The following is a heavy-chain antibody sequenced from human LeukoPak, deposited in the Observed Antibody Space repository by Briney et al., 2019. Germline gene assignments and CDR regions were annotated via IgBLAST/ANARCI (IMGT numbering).Heavy chain of an antibody. CDR2: ISNNGGST. V-gene: IGHV3-23*01. CDR1: GFTFSNYA. CDR3: ASYYGSSGFYTHFDY. D-gene: IGHD3-22*01. J-gene: IGHJ4*02. Sequence: GGSLRLSCAASGFTFSNYAMSWVRQAPGKGLEWVSTISNNGGSTYYADSVKGRFTISRDNSKNTLYLQMNSLRAEDTAVYYCASYYGSSGFYTHFDYWGQETLVTVSS.